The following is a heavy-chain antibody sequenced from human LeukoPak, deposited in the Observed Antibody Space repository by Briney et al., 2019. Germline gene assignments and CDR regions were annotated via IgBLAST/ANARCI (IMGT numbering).Heavy chain of an antibody. V-gene: IGHV3-30-3*01. J-gene: IGHJ4*02. CDR3: AKDPGSGYYTHFDY. CDR2: ISYDGSNK. D-gene: IGHD3-22*01. Sequence: AGGSLRLSCAASGFTFSSYAMHWVRQAPGKGLEWVAVISYDGSNKYYADSVKGRFTISRDNSKNTLYLQMNSLRAEDTAVYYCAKDPGSGYYTHFDYWGQGTLVTVSS. CDR1: GFTFSSYA.